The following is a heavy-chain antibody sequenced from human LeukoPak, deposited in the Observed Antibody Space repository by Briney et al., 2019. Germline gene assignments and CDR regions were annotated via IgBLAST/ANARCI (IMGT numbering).Heavy chain of an antibody. D-gene: IGHD3-9*01. CDR3: ARGYFDCFLDK. V-gene: IGHV4-59*01. CDR2: IYYTCST. Sequence: SETLSLTCTGSGGAINRYYWSWVPQPPGKGLEGVGYIYYTCSTNYNPSLNSRVTISGNMAKHQVSLNLRYVTAADTAVYYCARGYFDCFLDKWGQGTIVTVPS. J-gene: IGHJ4*02. CDR1: GGAINRYY.